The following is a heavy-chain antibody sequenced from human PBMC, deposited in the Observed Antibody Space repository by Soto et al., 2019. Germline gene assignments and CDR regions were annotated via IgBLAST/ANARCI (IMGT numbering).Heavy chain of an antibody. CDR2: IIPIFGTA. CDR3: ARDRNPITGTTRPHDAFDI. J-gene: IGHJ3*02. V-gene: IGHV1-69*13. CDR1: GGTFSSYA. D-gene: IGHD1-7*01. Sequence: SVKVSCKASGGTFSSYAISWVRQAPGQGLEWMGGIIPIFGTANYAQKFQGRVTITADESTSTAYMELSSLSFEDTAVYYCARDRNPITGTTRPHDAFDIWGQGTMVTVSS.